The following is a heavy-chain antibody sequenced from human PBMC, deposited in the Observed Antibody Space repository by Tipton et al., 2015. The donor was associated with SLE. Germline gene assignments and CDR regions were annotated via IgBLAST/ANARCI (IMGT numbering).Heavy chain of an antibody. CDR1: GFTFSDAW. V-gene: IGHV3-15*01. D-gene: IGHD3-3*01. CDR2: IRSKTDGGTT. CDR3: TTSLLFGWFDP. Sequence: SLRLSCAASGFTFSDAWMSWVRQAPGRGLEWVGRIRSKTDGGTTDYAAPVKDRFTISRDDSKNTLYLQMNGLRTEDTVVYYCTTSLLFGWFDPWGQGTLVTVSS. J-gene: IGHJ5*02.